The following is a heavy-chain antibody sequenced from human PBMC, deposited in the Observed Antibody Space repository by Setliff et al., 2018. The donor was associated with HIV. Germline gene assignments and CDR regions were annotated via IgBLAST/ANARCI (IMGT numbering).Heavy chain of an antibody. CDR3: ARVPGIAVAGTD. CDR2: IYYSGST. D-gene: IGHD6-19*01. V-gene: IGHV4-39*01. Sequence: SETLSLTCTIHGGSVSGHYWSWIRQPPGKGLEWIGSIYYSGSTYYNPSLKSRVTISVDTSKNQFSLKLSSVTAADTAVYYCARVPGIAVAGTDWGQGTLVTVSS. J-gene: IGHJ4*02. CDR1: GGSVSGHY.